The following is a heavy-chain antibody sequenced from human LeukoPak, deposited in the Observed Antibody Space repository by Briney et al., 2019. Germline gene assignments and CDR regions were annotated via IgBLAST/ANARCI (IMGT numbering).Heavy chain of an antibody. CDR2: ISWDGVST. D-gene: IGHD3-22*01. V-gene: IGHV3-43*01. CDR3: AKGGSYDTSGLFDC. CDR1: GFTFDDYM. J-gene: IGHJ4*02. Sequence: GGSLRLSCAAAGFTFDDYMMHWVRQGPGESLEWVSLISWDGVSTYYADSVKGRFTISRDNSKNSLYLQMNSLRTEDTALYYCAKGGSYDTSGLFDCWGRGALVTVSS.